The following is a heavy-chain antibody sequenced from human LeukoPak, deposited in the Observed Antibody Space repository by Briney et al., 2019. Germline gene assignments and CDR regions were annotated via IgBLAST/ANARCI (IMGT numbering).Heavy chain of an antibody. CDR1: GGTFSSYA. Sequence: ASVKVSCKASGGTFSSYAISWVRQAPGQGLEWMGGIIPIFGTANYAQKFQGRVTITTDESTSTAYMELSSLRSEDTAVYYCASGYCSSTSCYQPHWFDPWGQGTLVTVSS. V-gene: IGHV1-69*05. CDR2: IIPIFGTA. D-gene: IGHD2-2*01. J-gene: IGHJ5*02. CDR3: ASGYCSSTSCYQPHWFDP.